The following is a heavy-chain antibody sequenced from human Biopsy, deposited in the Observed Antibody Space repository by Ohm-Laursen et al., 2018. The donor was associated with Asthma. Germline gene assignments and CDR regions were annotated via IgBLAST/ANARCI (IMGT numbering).Heavy chain of an antibody. CDR3: ARAVDYSHYYGIDV. Sequence: APEKVSCNASGYTFNSAGITWVRQAPGQGLEWMGWISVYNGNTKVAQKLQDRVTMITDTSTSTAYMELRSLRSDDTAVYFCARAVDYSHYYGIDVWGQGTTVTVS. J-gene: IGHJ6*02. CDR1: GYTFNSAG. CDR2: ISVYNGNT. V-gene: IGHV1-18*01. D-gene: IGHD3-10*01.